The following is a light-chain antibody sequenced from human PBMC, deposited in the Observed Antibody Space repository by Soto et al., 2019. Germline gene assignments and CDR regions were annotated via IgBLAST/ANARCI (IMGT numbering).Light chain of an antibody. CDR1: RSVSNS. CDR2: DAS. CDR3: WQRNKWPPAT. J-gene: IGKJ4*01. V-gene: IGKV3-11*01. Sequence: ENVLALSPGPRCLSTGESVTRAHGASRSVSNSLAWYQHKPGQAPRLLIYDASNRATGVPTRFSGSRSGTDFTLTIRSLVTEEYAVYYCWQRNKWPPATFCGGTKVDI.